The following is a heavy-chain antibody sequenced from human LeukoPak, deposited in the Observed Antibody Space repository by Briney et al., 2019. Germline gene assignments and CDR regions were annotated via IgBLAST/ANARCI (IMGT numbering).Heavy chain of an antibody. D-gene: IGHD1-26*01. CDR3: ARDSGTYHTLNS. Sequence: RPSETLSLTCAVSGSSVTSDYFWGWIRQTPGKGLEWIASMFHSGSTYYNPSLKTRVAISVDTSKNQFSLKLTSVTAADTAIYYCARDSGTYHTLNSWGQGTLVTVSS. CDR1: GSSVTSDYF. CDR2: MFHSGST. V-gene: IGHV4-38-2*02. J-gene: IGHJ5*02.